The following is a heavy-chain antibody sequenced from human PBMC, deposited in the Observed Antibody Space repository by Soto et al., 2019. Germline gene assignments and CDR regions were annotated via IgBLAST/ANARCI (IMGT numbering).Heavy chain of an antibody. V-gene: IGHV4-4*07. CDR2: IYFRGSS. CDR1: GGSMNNYY. D-gene: IGHD3-22*01. CDR3: AGEWFSRNNWFDP. J-gene: IGHJ5*02. Sequence: PSETLSLTCNVSGGSMNNYYWSWIRQPAGKGLEWIGRIYFRGSSIINPSLRGRVTMSIDMSKNQVSLQLSSVTAADTAVYYCAGEWFSRNNWFDPWGQGTLVTVSS.